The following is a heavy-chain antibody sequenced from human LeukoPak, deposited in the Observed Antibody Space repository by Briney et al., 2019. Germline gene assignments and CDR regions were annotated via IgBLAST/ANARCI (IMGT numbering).Heavy chain of an antibody. V-gene: IGHV4-4*07. D-gene: IGHD3-3*01. CDR2: IYTSGST. CDR3: ARVKEDYDFWSGYSRYYYYYVDV. J-gene: IGHJ6*03. CDR1: GGSISSYY. Sequence: PSETLSLTCTVSGGSISSYYWSWIRQPAGKGLEWIGRIYTSGSTNYNPSLKSRVTMSVDTSKNQFSLKLGSVTAADTAVYYCARVKEDYDFWSGYSRYYYYYVDVWGKGTTVTVSS.